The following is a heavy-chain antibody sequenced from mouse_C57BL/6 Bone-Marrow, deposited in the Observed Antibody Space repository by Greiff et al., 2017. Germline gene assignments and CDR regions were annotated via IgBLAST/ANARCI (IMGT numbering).Heavy chain of an antibody. J-gene: IGHJ1*03. V-gene: IGHV1-61*01. CDR3: ARFGFYYYGSSYGGYFDV. Sequence: QVQLQQPGAELVRPGSSVKLSCKASGYTFTSYWMDWVKQRPGQGLEWIGNIYPSDSETHYNQKFKDKDTLTVDKSSSTAYMQLSSLTSEDSAVYYCARFGFYYYGSSYGGYFDVWGTGTTVTVSS. CDR2: IYPSDSET. D-gene: IGHD1-1*01. CDR1: GYTFTSYW.